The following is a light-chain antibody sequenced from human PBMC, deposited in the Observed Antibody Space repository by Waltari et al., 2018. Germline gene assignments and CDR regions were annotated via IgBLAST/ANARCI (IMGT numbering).Light chain of an antibody. CDR2: AAS. Sequence: DIQMTQSPSSLSASVGDRVTMTCRASQGINHYLAWYQQKPGKVPKLLIYAASTLQSGVPSRFSGSGSGTDFTLTISSLQPEDVATYFCQKYNSPPGTFGQGTKVEIK. V-gene: IGKV1-27*01. CDR1: QGINHY. J-gene: IGKJ1*01. CDR3: QKYNSPPGT.